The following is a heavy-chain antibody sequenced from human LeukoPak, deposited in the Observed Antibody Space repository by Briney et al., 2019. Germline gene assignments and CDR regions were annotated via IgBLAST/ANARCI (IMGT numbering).Heavy chain of an antibody. Sequence: ASVKVSCKVSGYTLTELSMHWVRQAPGKGLEWMGGFDLEDGETIHAQKFQGRVTMTEDTSTDTAYMELSSLRSEDTAVYYCATDPVSSATTFDYWGQGTLVTVSS. V-gene: IGHV1-24*01. CDR1: GYTLTELS. CDR3: ATDPVSSATTFDY. J-gene: IGHJ4*02. D-gene: IGHD1-1*01. CDR2: FDLEDGET.